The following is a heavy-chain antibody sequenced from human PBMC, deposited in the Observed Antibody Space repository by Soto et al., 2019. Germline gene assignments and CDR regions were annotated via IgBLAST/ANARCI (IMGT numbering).Heavy chain of an antibody. CDR2: IYYSGST. D-gene: IGHD1-26*01. V-gene: IGHV4-59*01. J-gene: IGHJ4*02. Sequence: SETLSLTCTVSGGSISSYYWSWIRQPPGKGLEWIGYIYYSGSTNYNPSLKSRVTISVDTSKNQFSLKLSSVTAADTAVYYCARVAGTPIVGATGFDYWGQGTLVTVSS. CDR3: ARVAGTPIVGATGFDY. CDR1: GGSISSYY.